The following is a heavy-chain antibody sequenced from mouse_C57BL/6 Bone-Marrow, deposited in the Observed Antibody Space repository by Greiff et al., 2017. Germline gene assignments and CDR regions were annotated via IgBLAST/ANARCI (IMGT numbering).Heavy chain of an antibody. Sequence: VQLQQPGAELVKPGASVKMSCKASGYTFTSYWITWVKQRPGQGLEWIGDIYPGSGSTNYNEKFKSKATLTVDTSSSTAYMQHSSLTSEDSAVYYCASVSHYYGSSYGYYAMDYWGQGTSVTVSS. D-gene: IGHD1-1*01. CDR3: ASVSHYYGSSYGYYAMDY. CDR1: GYTFTSYW. V-gene: IGHV1-55*01. J-gene: IGHJ4*01. CDR2: IYPGSGST.